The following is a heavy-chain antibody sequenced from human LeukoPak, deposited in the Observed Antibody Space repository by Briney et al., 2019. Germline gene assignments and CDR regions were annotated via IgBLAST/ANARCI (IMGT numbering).Heavy chain of an antibody. CDR2: ISGDGRST. V-gene: IGHV3-23*01. D-gene: IGHD4-23*01. J-gene: IGHJ3*02. Sequence: GGSLRLSCAASEFTYSAYAMSWVRHTPGKGLEWVSTISGDGRSTFYADSVKGRFTISRDDSETTLFLQMNSLRAEDTAIYYCARRYGGWGAFDIWGQGTVVTVSS. CDR1: EFTYSAYA. CDR3: ARRYGGWGAFDI.